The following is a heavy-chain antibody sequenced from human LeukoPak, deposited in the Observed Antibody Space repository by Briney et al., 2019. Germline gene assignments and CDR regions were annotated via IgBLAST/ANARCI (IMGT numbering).Heavy chain of an antibody. CDR3: ARDTTVTNYGMDV. CDR1: GFTLSSYS. J-gene: IGHJ6*02. D-gene: IGHD4-17*01. Sequence: GGSLRLSCAASGFTLSSYSMNWVRQAPGKGLEWVSSISSSSTYIYYADSVKGRFTISRDNAKNSLYLQMNSLRAEDTALYYCARDTTVTNYGMDVWGQGTTVTVSS. V-gene: IGHV3-21*01. CDR2: ISSSSTYI.